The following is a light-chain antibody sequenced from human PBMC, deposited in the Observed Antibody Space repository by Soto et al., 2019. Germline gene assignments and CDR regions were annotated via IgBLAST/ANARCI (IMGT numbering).Light chain of an antibody. J-gene: IGKJ1*01. V-gene: IGKV3-15*01. CDR1: QTISSN. Sequence: EIVMTQSPATLSVSPGERATLSCRASQTISSNLAWYQQKPGQAPRLLIYGASTRATGIPARFSGSGSGTEFTLNISSLQSEDFAVYYCQHYNNWPRTFGQGTKVDIK. CDR3: QHYNNWPRT. CDR2: GAS.